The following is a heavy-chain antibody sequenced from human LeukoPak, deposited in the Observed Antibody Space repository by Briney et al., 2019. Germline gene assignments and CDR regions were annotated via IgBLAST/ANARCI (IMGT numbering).Heavy chain of an antibody. CDR3: ARDHYGLTSYPNP. D-gene: IGHD3-10*01. V-gene: IGHV3-66*01. CDR2: IYTNGNT. Sequence: GGSLRLSCTTSGFTFSSSAMSWVRQAPGKGLEWVSVIYTNGNTKYADSVKGRFIISRDNSKNTLYLQMNSLRADDTAVYYCARDHYGLTSYPNPWGQGTLVTVSS. J-gene: IGHJ5*02. CDR1: GFTFSSSA.